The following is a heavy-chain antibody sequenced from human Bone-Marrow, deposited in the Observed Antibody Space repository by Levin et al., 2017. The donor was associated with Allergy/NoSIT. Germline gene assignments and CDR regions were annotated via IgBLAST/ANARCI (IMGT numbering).Heavy chain of an antibody. CDR2: IWYDGSNR. Sequence: GGSLRLSCTASGFSFSSYGMHWVRQAPGKGLEWVAVIWYDGSNRYYADSVQGRYYADSVKGRFTISRDNSKNTLYLQMNSLRAEDTAVYYCARDQVRPLVNYYYYGMDVWGQGTTVTVSS. V-gene: IGHV3-33*01. D-gene: IGHD3-10*01. J-gene: IGHJ6*02. CDR3: ARDQVRPLVNYYYYGMDV. CDR1: GFSFSSYG.